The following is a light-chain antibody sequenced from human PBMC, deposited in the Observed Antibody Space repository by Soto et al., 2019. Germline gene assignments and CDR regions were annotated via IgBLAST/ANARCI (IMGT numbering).Light chain of an antibody. CDR3: QQYHSYSLT. CDR1: QSISSS. CDR2: KAP. J-gene: IGKJ4*01. V-gene: IGKV1-5*03. Sequence: DIQMTQSPSTLSASVGDSVTITCRASQSISSSLAWYQQKPGKAPKLLIYKAPSLEGGVPSRFSGSGSGTDFTLTISSLQPDDFATYYCQQYHSYSLTFGGGTKVDIK.